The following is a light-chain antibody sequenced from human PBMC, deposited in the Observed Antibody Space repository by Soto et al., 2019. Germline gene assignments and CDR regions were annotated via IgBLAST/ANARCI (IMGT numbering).Light chain of an antibody. CDR3: SSYTSSSTYV. CDR2: EVS. Sequence: QSVLTQPASVSGSPGQSITISCTGTSSDVGGYNYVSWYQQHPGKAPKHMIYEVSNRPSGVSNRFSGSNSGNTASLTISGLQAEDEADYYCSSYTSSSTYVFGTGTKLTAL. V-gene: IGLV2-14*01. J-gene: IGLJ1*01. CDR1: SSDVGGYNY.